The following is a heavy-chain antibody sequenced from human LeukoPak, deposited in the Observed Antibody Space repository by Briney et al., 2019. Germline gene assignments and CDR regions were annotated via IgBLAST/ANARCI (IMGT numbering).Heavy chain of an antibody. J-gene: IGHJ5*02. Sequence: SETLSLTCTVSGYSISTSYYWGWTRQPPGKGLEWIGSIYHSGNTYYNPSLKSRVTISADTSKNQFSLKLNSVTAADTAVYYCARGPRFGELLWHWFDPWGQGTLVTVSS. D-gene: IGHD3-10*01. V-gene: IGHV4-38-2*02. CDR1: GYSISTSYY. CDR2: IYHSGNT. CDR3: ARGPRFGELLWHWFDP.